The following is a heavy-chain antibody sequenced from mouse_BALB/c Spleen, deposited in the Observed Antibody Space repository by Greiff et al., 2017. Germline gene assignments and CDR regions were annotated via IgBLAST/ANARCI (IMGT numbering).Heavy chain of an antibody. V-gene: IGHV5-4*02. Sequence: DVKVEESGGGLVKPGGSLKLSCAASGFTFSDYYMYWVRQTPEKRLEWVATISDGGSYTYYPDSVKGRFTISRDNAKNNLYLQMSSLKSEDTAMYYCARVDYYGSSYEAMDYWGQGTSVTVSS. CDR2: ISDGGSYT. CDR1: GFTFSDYY. CDR3: ARVDYYGSSYEAMDY. J-gene: IGHJ4*01. D-gene: IGHD1-1*01.